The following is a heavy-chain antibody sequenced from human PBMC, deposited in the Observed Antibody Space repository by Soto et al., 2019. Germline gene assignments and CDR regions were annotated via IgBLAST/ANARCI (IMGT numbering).Heavy chain of an antibody. Sequence: SETLSLTCTVSGGSISSSSYYWGWIRQPPGKGLEWIGSIYYSGSTYYNPSLKSRVTISVDTSKNQFSLKLSSVTAADTAVYYCARPRAPPVPAAISYYYMDVWGKGTTVTVSS. CDR2: IYYSGST. J-gene: IGHJ6*03. CDR3: ARPRAPPVPAAISYYYMDV. V-gene: IGHV4-39*01. CDR1: GGSISSSSYY. D-gene: IGHD2-2*01.